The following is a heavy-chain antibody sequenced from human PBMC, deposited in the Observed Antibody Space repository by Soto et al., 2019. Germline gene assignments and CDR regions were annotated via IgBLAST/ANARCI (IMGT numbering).Heavy chain of an antibody. CDR1: GFTLSSYW. CDR2: INSDGSST. Sequence: EVQLVESGGGLVQPGGSLRLSCAASGFTLSSYWMHWVRQAPGKGLVWVSRINSDGSSTSYADSVKGRFTISRDNAKNTLYLQMNSLRAEDTAVYYCASGPPMYCSSSSCYASPFDYWGQRTIVTVSS. CDR3: ASGPPMYCSSSSCYASPFDY. D-gene: IGHD2-2*01. J-gene: IGHJ4*02. V-gene: IGHV3-74*01.